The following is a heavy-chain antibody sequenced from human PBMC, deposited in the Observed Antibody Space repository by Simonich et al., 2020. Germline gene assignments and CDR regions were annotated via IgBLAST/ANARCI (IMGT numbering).Heavy chain of an antibody. V-gene: IGHV1-18*01. Sequence: QVQLVQSGAEVKKPGASVKVSCKASGSTFTSYGISWVRQAPGQGLEWMGGINAYNGNTNEAKKRQGRVTMTTDTSTSTAYMELRSLRSDDTAVYYCARASRGTWWYYYFDYWGQGTLVTVSS. CDR3: ARASRGTWWYYYFDY. CDR2: INAYNGNT. D-gene: IGHD2-15*01. J-gene: IGHJ4*02. CDR1: GSTFTSYG.